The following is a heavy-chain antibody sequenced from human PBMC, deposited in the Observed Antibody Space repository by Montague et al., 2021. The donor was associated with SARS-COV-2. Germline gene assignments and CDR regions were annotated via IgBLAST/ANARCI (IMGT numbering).Heavy chain of an antibody. J-gene: IGHJ4*01. D-gene: IGHD2-2*01. Sequence: SETLSLTCTVSGGSINSSSYYWGWIRQSPGKVLEWIGSIYYSGSTYHNLSLKSRVTMSVDTSKNQFSLNLTSVTAADTATYYCANFTRVAATWGHGTLVTVSS. V-gene: IGHV4-39*01. CDR1: GGSINSSSYY. CDR3: ANFTRVAAT. CDR2: IYYSGST.